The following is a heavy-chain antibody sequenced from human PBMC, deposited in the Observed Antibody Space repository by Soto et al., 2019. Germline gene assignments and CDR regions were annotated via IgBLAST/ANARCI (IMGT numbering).Heavy chain of an antibody. V-gene: IGHV1-18*01. Sequence: ASVKVSCKASGYTFASYAISWMRQAPGQGLEWMGWISAYNGNTNYAQNVQGRVTLTTDTSTSTAYMELRSLRSNDTAIYYCAMVDVYVTPSPQDVWGQGTTVTVSS. J-gene: IGHJ6*02. CDR1: GYTFASYA. CDR3: AMVDVYVTPSPQDV. D-gene: IGHD3-16*01. CDR2: ISAYNGNT.